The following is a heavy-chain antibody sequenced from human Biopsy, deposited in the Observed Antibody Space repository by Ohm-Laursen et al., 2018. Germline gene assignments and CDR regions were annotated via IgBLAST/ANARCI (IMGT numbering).Heavy chain of an antibody. D-gene: IGHD2-15*01. J-gene: IGHJ4*02. Sequence: SVKVSCKASGGTFSNYAITWVRQAPGQGLEWMGWIDPDGGRTSFGQNFQGRVTMTSDTSTGTAYLELTRLRSDDTAVYYCARDPYCSGGNCYSPLDHWGQGTLVTVSA. CDR3: ARDPYCSGGNCYSPLDH. CDR1: GGTFSNYA. V-gene: IGHV1-2*02. CDR2: IDPDGGRT.